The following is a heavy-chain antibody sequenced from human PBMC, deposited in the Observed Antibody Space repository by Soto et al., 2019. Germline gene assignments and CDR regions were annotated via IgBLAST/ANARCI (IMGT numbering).Heavy chain of an antibody. V-gene: IGHV1-69*01. J-gene: IGHJ5*02. Sequence: QVQLVQSGAEVKKPGSSVKVSCKASGGTFSSYAISWVRQAPGQGLEWMGGIIPIFGTANYAQKFQGRVTITADESTSTAYMELSSLRSEDTAVYYCARGGDCSSTSCQNWFDPWGQGTLVTVSS. CDR3: ARGGDCSSTSCQNWFDP. CDR1: GGTFSSYA. D-gene: IGHD2-2*01. CDR2: IIPIFGTA.